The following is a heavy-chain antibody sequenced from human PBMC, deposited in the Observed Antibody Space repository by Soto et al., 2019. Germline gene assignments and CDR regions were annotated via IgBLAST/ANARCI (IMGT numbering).Heavy chain of an antibody. CDR1: GGSISSGDYY. V-gene: IGHV4-30-4*01. Sequence: QVQLQESGPGLVKPSQTLSLTCTVSGGSISSGDYYWSWIRQPPGKGLEWIGYIYYSGSTYYNPFLKSRVTISVETSKKQFSLELSSVTAADTAVYYCARAKVWYGGGFFDYWGQGTLVTVSS. D-gene: IGHD2-15*01. J-gene: IGHJ4*02. CDR3: ARAKVWYGGGFFDY. CDR2: IYYSGST.